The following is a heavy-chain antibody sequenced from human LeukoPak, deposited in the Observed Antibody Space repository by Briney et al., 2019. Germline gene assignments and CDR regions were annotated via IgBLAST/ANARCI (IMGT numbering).Heavy chain of an antibody. CDR1: GGSISSYY. D-gene: IGHD1-26*01. CDR3: ARENSGSCRAFDY. CDR2: IYYSGST. V-gene: IGHV4-59*01. J-gene: IGHJ4*02. Sequence: PSETLSLTCTVSGGSISSYYWSWIRQPPGKGLEWIGYIYYSGSTNYNPSLKSRVTISVDTSKNQFSLKLSSVTAADTAVYYCARENSGSCRAFDYWGQGTLVTLSS.